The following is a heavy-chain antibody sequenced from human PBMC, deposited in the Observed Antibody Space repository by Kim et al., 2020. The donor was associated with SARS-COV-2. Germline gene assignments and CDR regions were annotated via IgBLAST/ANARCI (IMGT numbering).Heavy chain of an antibody. V-gene: IGHV5-10-1*01. CDR3: ARRDGDYDFWSGLMRDAFDI. Sequence: GESLKISCKGSGYSLTSYWISWVRQMPGKGLEWMGRIDPSDSYTNYSPSFQGHVTISADKSISTAYLQWSSLKASDTAMYYCARRDGDYDFWSGLMRDAFDIWGQGTMVTVSS. CDR1: GYSLTSYW. D-gene: IGHD3-3*01. J-gene: IGHJ3*02. CDR2: IDPSDSYT.